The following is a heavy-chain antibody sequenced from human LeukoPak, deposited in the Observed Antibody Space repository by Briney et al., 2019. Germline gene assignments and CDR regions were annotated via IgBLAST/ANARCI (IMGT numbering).Heavy chain of an antibody. J-gene: IGHJ2*01. Sequence: ASVKVSCKASGYTFTGYYMHWVRQAPGQGLEWMGWTNPNSGGTNYAQKFQGRVTMTRDTSISTAYMELSRLRSDDTAVYYCARDRSSGYPYWYFDLWGRGTLVTVSS. V-gene: IGHV1-2*02. D-gene: IGHD5-12*01. CDR1: GYTFTGYY. CDR2: TNPNSGGT. CDR3: ARDRSSGYPYWYFDL.